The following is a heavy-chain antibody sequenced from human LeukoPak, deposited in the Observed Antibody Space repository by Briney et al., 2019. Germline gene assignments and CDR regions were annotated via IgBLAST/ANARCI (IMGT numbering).Heavy chain of an antibody. CDR2: IIANVGTP. CDR3: ARLVNWGPLGDY. D-gene: IGHD7-27*01. CDR1: GGSFSSNT. Sequence: SVKVSCKASGGSFSSNTLSWVRQAPGQGLEWMGGIIANVGTPTYTQKFQGRVTVTADESTSTIYLVVDSLRSDDTAVYYCARLVNWGPLGDYWGQGTLVTVSS. J-gene: IGHJ4*02. V-gene: IGHV1-69*13.